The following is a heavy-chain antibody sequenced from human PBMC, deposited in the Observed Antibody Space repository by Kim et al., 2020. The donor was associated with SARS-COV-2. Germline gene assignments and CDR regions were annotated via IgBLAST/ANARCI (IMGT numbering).Heavy chain of an antibody. CDR2: IWYDGSNK. CDR1: GFTFSSYG. CDR3: ARDPSSSWAGWFDP. D-gene: IGHD6-13*01. V-gene: IGHV3-33*01. Sequence: GGSLRLSCAASGFTFSSYGMHWVRQAPGKGLEWVAVIWYDGSNKYYADSVKGRFTISRDNSKNTLYLQMNSLRAEDTAVYYCARDPSSSWAGWFDPWGQGTLVTVSS. J-gene: IGHJ5*02.